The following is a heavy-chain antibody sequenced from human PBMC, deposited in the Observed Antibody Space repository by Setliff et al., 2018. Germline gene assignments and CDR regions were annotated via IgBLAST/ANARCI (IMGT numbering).Heavy chain of an antibody. CDR2: IYYSGST. Sequence: SETLSLTCTVSGGSISSGGYYWSWIRQHPGKGLEWIGYIYYSGSTYYNPSLKSRVTISVDTSKNQFSLKLGSVTAADTAVYYCARGGAAESYDFWSGMYYYYYYYMDVWGKGTTVTVSS. CDR1: GGSISSGGYY. CDR3: ARGGAAESYDFWSGMYYYYYYYMDV. V-gene: IGHV4-31*03. D-gene: IGHD3-3*01. J-gene: IGHJ6*03.